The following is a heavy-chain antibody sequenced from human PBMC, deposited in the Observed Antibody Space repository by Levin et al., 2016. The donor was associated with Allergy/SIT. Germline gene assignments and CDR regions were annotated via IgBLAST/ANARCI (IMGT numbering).Heavy chain of an antibody. V-gene: IGHV3-21*01. Sequence: VRQAPGKGLEWVSSISSSSSYIYYADSVKGRFTISRDNAKNSLYLQMNSLRAEDTAVYYCARDGAYGGNNYYYYGMDVWGQGTTVTVSS. D-gene: IGHD4-23*01. J-gene: IGHJ6*02. CDR3: ARDGAYGGNNYYYYGMDV. CDR2: ISSSSSYI.